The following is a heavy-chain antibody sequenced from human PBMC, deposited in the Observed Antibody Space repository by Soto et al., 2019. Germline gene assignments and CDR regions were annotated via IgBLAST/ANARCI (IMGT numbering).Heavy chain of an antibody. CDR1: GGAISGDY. V-gene: IGHV4-59*12. Sequence: SETLSLTCTVSGGAISGDYWAWIRQPPGEGLEWIGYILYIGGTNYNPSLKSRVTISLDTSKNQFSLKLTSVTAADTAVYFCSRGRDPHKGGRSWGQGTLVTVSS. CDR2: ILYIGGT. J-gene: IGHJ4*02. CDR3: SRGRDPHKGGRS. D-gene: IGHD3-16*01.